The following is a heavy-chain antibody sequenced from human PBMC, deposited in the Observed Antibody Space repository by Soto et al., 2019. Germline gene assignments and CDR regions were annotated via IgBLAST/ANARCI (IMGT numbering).Heavy chain of an antibody. V-gene: IGHV3-30*18. D-gene: IGHD6-13*01. CDR3: AKVGEMYSSSWYCDY. CDR2: ISYDGSNK. CDR1: GFTFSSYV. Sequence: PGGSLRLSCAASGFTFSSYVMHWVRQSPGKGLEWVAVISYDGSNKYYADSVKGRFTISRDNSKNTLYLQMNSLRAEDTAVYYCAKVGEMYSSSWYCDYWGQGTLVTVSS. J-gene: IGHJ4*02.